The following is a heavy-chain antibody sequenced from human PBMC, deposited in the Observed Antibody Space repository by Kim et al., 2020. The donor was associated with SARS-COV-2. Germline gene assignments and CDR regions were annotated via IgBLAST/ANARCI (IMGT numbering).Heavy chain of an antibody. Sequence: SVKVSCKASGGTFSSYAISWVRQAPGQGLEWMGGIIPIFGTANYAQKFQGRVTITADESTSTAYMELSSLRSEDTAVYYCARRGYCSGGSCYSGYYYYGMDVWGQGTTVTVSS. CDR3: ARRGYCSGGSCYSGYYYYGMDV. D-gene: IGHD2-15*01. J-gene: IGHJ6*02. CDR1: GGTFSSYA. CDR2: IIPIFGTA. V-gene: IGHV1-69*13.